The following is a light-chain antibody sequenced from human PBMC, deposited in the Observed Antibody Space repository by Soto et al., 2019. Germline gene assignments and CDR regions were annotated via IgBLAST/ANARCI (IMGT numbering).Light chain of an antibody. CDR2: DAF. Sequence: EIVLTQSPGTLSLSPGEGATLSCRASQSISSSHLAWYQQKPGQAPRLLIYDAFNRATGIPARFSGGGSGTDFTLTISSLEPEDFAVYYCQQRXNWPPGLTFGGGTKVDIK. CDR3: QQRXNWPPGLT. V-gene: IGKV3D-20*02. CDR1: QSISSSH. J-gene: IGKJ4*01.